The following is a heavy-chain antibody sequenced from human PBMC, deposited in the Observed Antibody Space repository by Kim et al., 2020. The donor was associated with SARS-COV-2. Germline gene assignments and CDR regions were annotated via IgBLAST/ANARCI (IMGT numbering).Heavy chain of an antibody. J-gene: IGHJ5*02. V-gene: IGHV4-4*07. D-gene: IGHD6-19*01. CDR2: IYTSGST. Sequence: SETLSLTCTVSGGSISSYYWSWIRQPAGKGLEWIGRIYTSGSTNYNPSLKSRVTMSVDTSKNQFSLKLSSVTAADTAVYYCARTMGSGWYGGRWFDPWGQGTLVTVSS. CDR3: ARTMGSGWYGGRWFDP. CDR1: GGSISSYY.